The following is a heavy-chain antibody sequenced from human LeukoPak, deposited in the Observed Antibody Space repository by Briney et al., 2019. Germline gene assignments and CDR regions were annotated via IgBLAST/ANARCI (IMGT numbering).Heavy chain of an antibody. Sequence: GASVKVSCKASGYTFTSYDINWVRQATGQGLEWMGWMNPNSGNTGSAQKFQGRLTMTRNTSISTAYMELSSLRSEDTAVYYCARGAPGSYCSGGSCPYFDYWGQGTLVSVSS. D-gene: IGHD2-15*01. CDR2: MNPNSGNT. CDR3: ARGAPGSYCSGGSCPYFDY. CDR1: GYTFTSYD. J-gene: IGHJ4*02. V-gene: IGHV1-8*01.